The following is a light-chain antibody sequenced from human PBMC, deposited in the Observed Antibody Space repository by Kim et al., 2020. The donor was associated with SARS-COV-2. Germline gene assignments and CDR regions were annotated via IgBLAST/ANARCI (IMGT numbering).Light chain of an antibody. CDR3: QSYDTGLSGII. V-gene: IGLV1-40*01. Sequence: SVTIACTGSNSNIGAGYEVHWYQQLPGTAPKLLIYNDYRRPAEVPDRFSGSKSANSASLAITGLQAEDEADYYCQSYDTGLSGIIFGGGTQLTVL. CDR2: NDY. J-gene: IGLJ2*01. CDR1: NSNIGAGYE.